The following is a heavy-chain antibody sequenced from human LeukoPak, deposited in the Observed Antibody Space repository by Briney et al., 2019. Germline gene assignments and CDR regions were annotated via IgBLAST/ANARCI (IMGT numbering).Heavy chain of an antibody. CDR2: IYSDNT. D-gene: IGHD4-23*01. Sequence: GGSLRLSCTVSGFTVSSNSMSWVRQAPGKGLEWVSFIYSDNTHYSDSVKGRFTISRDNAKTSLYLQMNSLRAEDTAVYYCARDLELRWAFAYWGQGTLVTVSS. V-gene: IGHV3-53*01. J-gene: IGHJ4*02. CDR1: GFTVSSNS. CDR3: ARDLELRWAFAY.